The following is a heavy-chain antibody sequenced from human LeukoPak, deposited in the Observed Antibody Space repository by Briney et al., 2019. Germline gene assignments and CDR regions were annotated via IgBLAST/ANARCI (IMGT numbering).Heavy chain of an antibody. D-gene: IGHD3-22*01. CDR3: ARAPDYYYDSSGPHFDY. J-gene: IGHJ4*02. V-gene: IGHV1-69*01. Sequence: QAPGXXLEWXGGXIPIFRTANYAQKFQGRVTITADESTSTAYMELSSLRSEDTAVYYCARAPDYYYDSSGPHFDYWGQGTLVTVSS. CDR2: XIPIFRTA.